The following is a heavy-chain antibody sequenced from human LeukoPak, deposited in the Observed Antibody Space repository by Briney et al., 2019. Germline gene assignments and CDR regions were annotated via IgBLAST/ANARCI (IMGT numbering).Heavy chain of an antibody. CDR3: ARWAGTGYYYYYMDV. J-gene: IGHJ6*03. D-gene: IGHD1-14*01. CDR2: IYPGDSDT. CDR1: GYSFTSYW. Sequence: GESLKISCKGSGYSFTSYWIGWVRQMPGKGLEWMGIIYPGDSDTRYSPSFQGQVTISADKSISTAYLQWSSLKASDTAMCYCARWAGTGYYYYYMDVWGKGTTVTVSS. V-gene: IGHV5-51*01.